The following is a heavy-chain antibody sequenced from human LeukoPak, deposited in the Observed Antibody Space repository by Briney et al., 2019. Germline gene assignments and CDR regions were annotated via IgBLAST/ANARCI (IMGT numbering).Heavy chain of an antibody. J-gene: IGHJ4*02. CDR2: ISGSGGST. Sequence: GVSLRLSCAASGFTFSSYAMSWVRQAPGKGLEWVSAISGSGGSTYYADSVKGRFTISRDNSKNTLYLQMNSLRAEDTAVYYCAKDLGDYVWGSYRYAIDYWGQGTLVTVSS. CDR1: GFTFSSYA. CDR3: AKDLGDYVWGSYRYAIDY. D-gene: IGHD3-16*02. V-gene: IGHV3-23*01.